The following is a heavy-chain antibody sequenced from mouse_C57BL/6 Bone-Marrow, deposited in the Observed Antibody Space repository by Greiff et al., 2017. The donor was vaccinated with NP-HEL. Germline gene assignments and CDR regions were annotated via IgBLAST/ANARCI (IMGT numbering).Heavy chain of an antibody. V-gene: IGHV5-15*01. D-gene: IGHD2-3*01. Sequence: EVQLVESGGGLVQPGGSLKLSCAASGFTFSDYGMAWVRQAPRKGPEWVAFISNLAYSIYYADTVTGRFTISRENAKNTLYLEMSSLRSEDTAMYYCARRGGYYRYAMDYWGQGTSVTVSS. J-gene: IGHJ4*01. CDR1: GFTFSDYG. CDR2: ISNLAYSI. CDR3: ARRGGYYRYAMDY.